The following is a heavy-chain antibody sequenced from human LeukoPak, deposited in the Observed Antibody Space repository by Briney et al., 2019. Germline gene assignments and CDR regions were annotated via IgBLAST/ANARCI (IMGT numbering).Heavy chain of an antibody. J-gene: IGHJ1*01. CDR3: ARGELRGAFQAPEYFHH. V-gene: IGHV1-18*01. Sequence: GASVKVSCKASGYTFTSYGINWVRQAPGQGREWMGWISGYNGNTNYAQKLQGRVAMTTDTSTSTAYMQLRSLRSDDTAVYYCARGELRGAFQAPEYFHHWGQGTLVTVSS. CDR2: ISGYNGNT. CDR1: GYTFTSYG. D-gene: IGHD1-26*01.